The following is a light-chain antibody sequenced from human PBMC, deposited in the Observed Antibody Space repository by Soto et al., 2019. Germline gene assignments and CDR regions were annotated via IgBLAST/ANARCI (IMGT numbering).Light chain of an antibody. CDR3: QQYKSYSPRT. CDR1: QTISNW. CDR2: DAS. J-gene: IGKJ1*01. Sequence: DIQLTQSPSTLSASVGDRVTITCRASQTISNWLAWYQQRPGKAPQLLISDASRLEGGVPSRFSGSGSGTEFTRTTSSLQPDDSATYYCQQYKSYSPRTFGQGTKVEIK. V-gene: IGKV1-5*01.